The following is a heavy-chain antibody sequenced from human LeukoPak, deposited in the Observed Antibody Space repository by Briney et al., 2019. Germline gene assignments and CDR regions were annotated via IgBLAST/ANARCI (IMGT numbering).Heavy chain of an antibody. Sequence: GASLRLSCAASRFTFSNYAMSWVRQAPGRGLEWVSAITGSGGNTYYADSVKGRFTISRDKSKNTVFLQMNSLRAEDTAVYYCAKWGDYDVLTGYYGYDYWGQGTLVTVSS. CDR3: AKWGDYDVLTGYYGYDY. D-gene: IGHD3-9*01. CDR1: RFTFSNYA. J-gene: IGHJ4*02. CDR2: ITGSGGNT. V-gene: IGHV3-23*01.